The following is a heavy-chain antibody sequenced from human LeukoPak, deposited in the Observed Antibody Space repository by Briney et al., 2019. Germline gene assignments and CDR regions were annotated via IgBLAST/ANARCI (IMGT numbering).Heavy chain of an antibody. D-gene: IGHD6-13*01. V-gene: IGHV3-21*01. J-gene: IGHJ4*02. CDR1: AFIFSGHW. Sequence: GGSLRLSCEGSAFIFSGHWMNWVRQAPGKGLEWVSSISSSSSYIYYADSVKGRFTISRDNAKNSLYLQMNSLRAEDTAVYYCAREGSSGWYDYWGQGTLVTVSS. CDR3: AREGSSGWYDY. CDR2: ISSSSSYI.